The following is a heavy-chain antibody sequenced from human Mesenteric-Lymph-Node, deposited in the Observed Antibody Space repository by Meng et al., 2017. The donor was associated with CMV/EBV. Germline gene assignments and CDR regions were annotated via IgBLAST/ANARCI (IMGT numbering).Heavy chain of an antibody. CDR3: ATRLDSSGHLGIYYAMDV. CDR1: GFTFSNYW. D-gene: IGHD6-19*01. CDR2: INSAGSST. Sequence: GESLKISCVASGFTFSNYWMHWVRQAPGKGLVWVSHINSAGSSTSYADSVKGRFTISRDNAKNTLYLQMNSLRAEDTAVYYCATRLDSSGHLGIYYAMDVWGQGTTVTVSS. J-gene: IGHJ6*02. V-gene: IGHV3-74*01.